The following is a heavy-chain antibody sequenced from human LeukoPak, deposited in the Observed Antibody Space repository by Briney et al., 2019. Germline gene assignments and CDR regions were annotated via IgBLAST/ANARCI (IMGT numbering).Heavy chain of an antibody. CDR3: AREQQLVLNFDY. V-gene: IGHV4-38-2*02. CDR1: GYSISSGYY. CDR2: IYYSGST. J-gene: IGHJ4*02. D-gene: IGHD6-13*01. Sequence: SETLSLTCTVSGYSISSGYYWGWIRQPPGKGLEWIGYIYYSGSTNYNPSLKSRVTISVDTSKNQFSLKLSSVTAADTAVYYCAREQQLVLNFDYWGQGTLVTVSS.